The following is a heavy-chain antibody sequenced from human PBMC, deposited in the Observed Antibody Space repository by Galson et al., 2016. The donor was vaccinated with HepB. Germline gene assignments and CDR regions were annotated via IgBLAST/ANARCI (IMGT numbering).Heavy chain of an antibody. V-gene: IGHV1-3*01. CDR3: SRQPTSTSVNYYQLDY. CDR2: VNAVNGDT. Sequence: SVKVSCKASGYTFIYYAIHWVRQAPGQGLEWMGWVNAVNGDTNYLAKFQGRVTMTTDTSANTAYMDLSSLGSEDTAICYCSRQPTSTSVNYYQLDYWGQGTLVSVSS. J-gene: IGHJ4*02. CDR1: GYTFIYYA. D-gene: IGHD3-10*01.